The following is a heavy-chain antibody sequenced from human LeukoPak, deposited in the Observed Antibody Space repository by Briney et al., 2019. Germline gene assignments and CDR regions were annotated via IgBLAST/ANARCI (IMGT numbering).Heavy chain of an antibody. CDR2: ISGSACST. V-gene: IGHV3-23*01. Sequence: PGGSLRLSCAASGFTFSGYAMGWVRQAPGKGLEWVSAISGSACSTYYADSVKGRFTISRDNSKNSLYLQMNSLRAEDTAVYYCAKLRDFYDSTGYSRFPYWGQGTLVTVSS. CDR1: GFTFSGYA. J-gene: IGHJ4*02. CDR3: AKLRDFYDSTGYSRFPY. D-gene: IGHD3-22*01.